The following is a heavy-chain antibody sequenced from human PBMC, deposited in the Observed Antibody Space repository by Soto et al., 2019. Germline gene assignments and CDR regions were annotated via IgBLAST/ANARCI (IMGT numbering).Heavy chain of an antibody. CDR2: ISYDGSNK. V-gene: IGHV3-30-3*01. CDR1: GFTFSSYA. J-gene: IGHJ5*02. Sequence: GGSLRLSCAASGFTFSSYAMHWVRQAPGKGLEWVAVISYDGSNKYYADSVKGRFTISRDNSKNTLYLQMNSLRAEDTAVYYCARPRLRIVVVPAPLAPWGQGTLVTVSS. D-gene: IGHD2-2*01. CDR3: ARPRLRIVVVPAPLAP.